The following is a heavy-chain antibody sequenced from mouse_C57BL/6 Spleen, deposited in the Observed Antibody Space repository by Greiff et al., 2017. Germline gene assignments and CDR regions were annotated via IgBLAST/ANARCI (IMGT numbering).Heavy chain of an antibody. CDR3: ARDQGYGSDY. D-gene: IGHD1-1*01. Sequence: DVKLQESGPGLVKPSQSLSLTCSVTGYSITSGYYCNWIRQFPGNKLEWMGYISYDGSNNYNPSLKNRISITRDTSKNQFFLKLNAGTTEDTATYYCARDQGYGSDYGGQGTTRTVSS. CDR1: GYSITSGYY. CDR2: ISYDGSN. J-gene: IGHJ2*01. V-gene: IGHV3-6*01.